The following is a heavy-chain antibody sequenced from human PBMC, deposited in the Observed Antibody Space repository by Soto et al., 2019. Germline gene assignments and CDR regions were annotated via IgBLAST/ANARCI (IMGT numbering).Heavy chain of an antibody. D-gene: IGHD2-2*01. Sequence: GGSLRLSCAASGFTFSSYSMNWVRQALGKGLEWVSSISSSSSYIYYADSVKGRFTISRDNAKNSLYLQMNSLRAEDTAVYYCARAEDCSSTSCFSDDAFDIWGQGTMVTVSS. V-gene: IGHV3-21*01. CDR2: ISSSSSYI. CDR3: ARAEDCSSTSCFSDDAFDI. CDR1: GFTFSSYS. J-gene: IGHJ3*02.